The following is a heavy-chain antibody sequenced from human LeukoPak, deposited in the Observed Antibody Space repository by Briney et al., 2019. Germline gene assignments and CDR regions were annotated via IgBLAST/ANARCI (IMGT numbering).Heavy chain of an antibody. CDR3: AKNSGRLWYYYGMDV. CDR2: ISDSGDRT. CDR1: GFTFSSYA. Sequence: PGGSLRLSCAASGFTFSSYAMSWVRQPPGKGLEWVSVISDSGDRTYYADSVKGRFTISRDNSKNTLYLQKNSLRAEDTAVYYCAKNSGRLWYYYGMDVWGQGTTVTVSS. D-gene: IGHD1-26*01. V-gene: IGHV3-23*01. J-gene: IGHJ6*02.